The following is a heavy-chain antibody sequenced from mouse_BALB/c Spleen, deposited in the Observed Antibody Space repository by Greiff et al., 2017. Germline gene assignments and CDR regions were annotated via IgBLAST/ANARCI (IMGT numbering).Heavy chain of an antibody. D-gene: IGHD1-1*01. V-gene: IGHV5-9-4*01. CDR3: ARGGTTGTFAY. Sequence: EVQVVESGGDLVKPGGSLKLSCAASGFTFSSYAMSWVRQSPEKRLEWVAEISSGGSYTYYPDTVTGRFTISRDNAKNTLYLEMSSLRSEDTAMYYCARGGTTGTFAYWGQGTLVTVSA. CDR2: ISSGGSYT. J-gene: IGHJ3*01. CDR1: GFTFSSYA.